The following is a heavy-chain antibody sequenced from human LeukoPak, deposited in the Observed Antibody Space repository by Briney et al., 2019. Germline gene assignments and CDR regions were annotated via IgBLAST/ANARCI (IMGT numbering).Heavy chain of an antibody. Sequence: PGGSLRLSCAASGFSFSSHPMRWLRQTPGKGLEWLALIGFDGKNKFYADSVKGRFTASRDNTVNTIYLQSQSVTQDDMGPYCGAKHMATTRNFENWGQGTLVAVSS. D-gene: IGHD1-14*01. V-gene: IGHV3-30*02. CDR3: AKHMATTRNFEN. J-gene: IGHJ4*02. CDR2: IGFDGKNK. CDR1: GFSFSSHP.